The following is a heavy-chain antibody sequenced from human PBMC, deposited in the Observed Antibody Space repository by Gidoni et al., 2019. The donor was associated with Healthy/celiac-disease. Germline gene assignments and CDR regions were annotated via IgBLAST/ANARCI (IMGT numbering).Heavy chain of an antibody. J-gene: IGHJ6*02. Sequence: QVQLVQSGAEVKKPGSSVTVSCKASGGTFSSYAISWVRQAPGQGLEWMGGIIPIFGTANYEQKSQGRVTITADESTSTAYMELSSLGSEDTAVYYCARDARIAARPVVRHYGMDVWGQGTTVTVS. CDR2: IIPIFGTA. CDR1: GGTFSSYA. CDR3: ARDARIAARPVVRHYGMDV. D-gene: IGHD6-6*01. V-gene: IGHV1-69*12.